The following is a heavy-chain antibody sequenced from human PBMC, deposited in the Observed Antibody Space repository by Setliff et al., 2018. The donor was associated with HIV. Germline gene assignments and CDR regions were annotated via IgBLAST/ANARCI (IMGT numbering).Heavy chain of an antibody. CDR1: GFSFGTYS. V-gene: IGHV3-7*03. D-gene: IGHD3-16*01. CDR2: IIQDESAK. Sequence: SLRLSCAASGFSFGTYSMSWVRQAPGKGLEWVAKIIQDESAKYYVDSVKGRFTISRDNAKNSLYLQMNSLGGEDTAVYYCVRDWHSSAWGKVGDYWGQGTLVTVSS. CDR3: VRDWHSSAWGKVGDY. J-gene: IGHJ4*02.